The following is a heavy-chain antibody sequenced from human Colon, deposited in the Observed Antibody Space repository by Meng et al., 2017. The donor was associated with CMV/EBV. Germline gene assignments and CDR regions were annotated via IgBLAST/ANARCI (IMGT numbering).Heavy chain of an antibody. CDR3: ARGSGPLFPGAFDI. Sequence: GGSLRLSCAGSPFNVVNTYMSWVRQAPGKGLEWVALIYSGGPMHYADSVKGRFTISRDNPKNILYLQMNSLRADDTAVYYCARGSGPLFPGAFDIWGQGTMVTVSS. CDR2: IYSGGPM. J-gene: IGHJ3*02. D-gene: IGHD3-10*02. CDR1: PFNVVNTY. V-gene: IGHV3-53*01.